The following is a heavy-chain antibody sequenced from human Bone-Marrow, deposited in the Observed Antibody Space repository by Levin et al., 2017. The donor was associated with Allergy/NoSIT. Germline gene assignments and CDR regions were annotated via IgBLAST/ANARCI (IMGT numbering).Heavy chain of an antibody. D-gene: IGHD3-10*01. CDR3: ARGWFGELLSH. Sequence: PGGSLRLSCAASGFTVSSNYMSWVRQAPGKGPEWVSVIYSGGSTYYADSVKGRFTISRDSSKNTLYLQMNSLRAEDTAVYYCARGWFGELLSHWGQGTLVTVSS. V-gene: IGHV3-53*01. CDR1: GFTVSSNY. J-gene: IGHJ4*02. CDR2: IYSGGST.